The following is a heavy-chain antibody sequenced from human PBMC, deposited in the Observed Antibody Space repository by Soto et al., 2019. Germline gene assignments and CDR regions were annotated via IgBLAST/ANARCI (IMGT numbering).Heavy chain of an antibody. CDR2: IGPSDSQT. D-gene: IGHD3-22*01. V-gene: IGHV5-10-1*01. CDR3: AIQIYDSDTGPNFQYYFDS. CDR1: GYSFAGYW. Sequence: GESLKISCKGSGYSFAGYWITWVRQKPGKGLEWMGRIGPSDSQTYYSPSFRGHVTISVTKSITTVFLQWSSLRASDTAMYYCAIQIYDSDTGPNFQYYFDSWGQGTPVTVSS. J-gene: IGHJ4*02.